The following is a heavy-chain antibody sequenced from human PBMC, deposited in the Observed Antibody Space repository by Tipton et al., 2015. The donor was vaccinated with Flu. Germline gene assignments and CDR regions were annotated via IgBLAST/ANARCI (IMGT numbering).Heavy chain of an antibody. Sequence: LRLSCAASGFIVSSDYMSWVRQAPGKGLEWVSVIYSSDSTSYADSVRGRFTMSRDNSKNTLYLQMNSLRPEDTAVYYCVRDKLWGQGTLVTVSS. CDR1: GFIVSSDY. CDR3: VRDKL. J-gene: IGHJ4*02. CDR2: IYSSDST. V-gene: IGHV3-53*01.